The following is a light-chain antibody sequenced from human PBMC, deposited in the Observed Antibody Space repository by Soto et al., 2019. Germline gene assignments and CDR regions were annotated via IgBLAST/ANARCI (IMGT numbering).Light chain of an antibody. J-gene: IGKJ5*01. CDR1: QSVSIK. CDR2: DTS. V-gene: IGKV3-15*01. CDR3: QQYNKWPPIT. Sequence: EVVLTQSPATLSVSPVERATLSCRASQSVSIKLAWYQQKPGQAPRLLIYDTSTRATGIPARFSGSGSGTEFTLTISSLQSEDFAVYYCQQYNKWPPITFGQGTRLEIK.